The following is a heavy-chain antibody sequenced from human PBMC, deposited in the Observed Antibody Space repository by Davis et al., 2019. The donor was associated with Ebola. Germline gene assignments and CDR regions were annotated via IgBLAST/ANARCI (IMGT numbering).Heavy chain of an antibody. J-gene: IGHJ5*02. CDR3: ARADYGDYGWFDP. CDR1: GFTFSSYA. Sequence: PGGSLRLSCAASGFTFSSYAMHWVRQAPGKGLEWVAVISYDGGNKYYADSVKGRFTISRDNSKNTLYLQMNSLRAEDTAVYYCARADYGDYGWFDPWGQGTLVSVSS. V-gene: IGHV3-30-3*01. D-gene: IGHD4-17*01. CDR2: ISYDGGNK.